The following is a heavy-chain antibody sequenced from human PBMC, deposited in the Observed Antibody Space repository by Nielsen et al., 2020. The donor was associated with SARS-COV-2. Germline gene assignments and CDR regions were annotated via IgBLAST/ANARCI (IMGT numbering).Heavy chain of an antibody. Sequence: GESLKISCAASGFTFSNAWMSWVRQAPGKGLEWVGRIKSKTDGGTTDYAAPVKGRFTISRDDSKNTLYLQMNSLRAEDTAVYYCARDRRDITGTVDDYWGQGTLVTVSS. CDR1: GFTFSNAW. V-gene: IGHV3-15*01. J-gene: IGHJ4*02. D-gene: IGHD1-20*01. CDR3: ARDRRDITGTVDDY. CDR2: IKSKTDGGTT.